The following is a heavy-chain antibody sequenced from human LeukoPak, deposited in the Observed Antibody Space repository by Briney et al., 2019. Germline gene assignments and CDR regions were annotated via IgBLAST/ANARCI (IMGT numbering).Heavy chain of an antibody. CDR1: GYIFTGYY. Sequence: GASVKVSCKASGYIFTGYYLHWVRQAPGQGLEWMGRINPDSGGTNYAQESRGRVTMTRDTSISTAYMEVSRLRHDDTAVYYCARDLGDYGWDYWGQGTLVTVSS. CDR2: INPDSGGT. V-gene: IGHV1-2*06. D-gene: IGHD3-16*01. J-gene: IGHJ4*02. CDR3: ARDLGDYGWDY.